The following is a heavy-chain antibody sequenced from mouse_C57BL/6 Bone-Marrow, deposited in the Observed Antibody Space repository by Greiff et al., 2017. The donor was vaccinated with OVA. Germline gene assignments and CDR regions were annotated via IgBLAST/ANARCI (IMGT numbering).Heavy chain of an antibody. D-gene: IGHD2-4*01. CDR1: GFSLTSYG. J-gene: IGHJ4*01. Sequence: QVQLQQSGPGLVQPSQSLSITCTVSGFSLTSYGVHWVRQSPGKGLEWLGVIWRGGSTDYNAAFMSRLSITKDNSKSQVFFKMNSLQADNTAIYYCAKKIHSDYAFYAMDDWGQGTSVTVSS. V-gene: IGHV2-5*01. CDR2: IWRGGST. CDR3: AKKIHSDYAFYAMDD.